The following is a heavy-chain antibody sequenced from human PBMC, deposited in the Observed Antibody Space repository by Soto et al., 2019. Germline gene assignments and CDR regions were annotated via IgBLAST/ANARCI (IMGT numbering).Heavy chain of an antibody. Sequence: LSLTCTVSCGSISGHYWIWIRQPAGKGLEWIGRFYTSGRTNYNPSLKSRLTMSVDTSKNQFSLKLNSVTAADTAVYYCARAFGGDEYFQHWGQGTLVTVS. J-gene: IGHJ1*01. D-gene: IGHD4-17*01. V-gene: IGHV4-4*07. CDR2: FYTSGRT. CDR1: CGSISGHY. CDR3: ARAFGGDEYFQH.